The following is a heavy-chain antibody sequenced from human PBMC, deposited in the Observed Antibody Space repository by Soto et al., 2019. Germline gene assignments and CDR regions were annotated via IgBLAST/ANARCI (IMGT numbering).Heavy chain of an antibody. V-gene: IGHV3-23*01. Sequence: QTGGSLRLSCAASGFTFSSYAMSWVRQAPGKGLEWVSAISGSGGSTYYADSVKGRFTISRDNSKNTLYLQMNSLRAEDTAVYYCAKPFTVTTAYYYYGMDVWGQGTTVTVSS. J-gene: IGHJ6*02. CDR3: AKPFTVTTAYYYYGMDV. D-gene: IGHD4-4*01. CDR2: ISGSGGST. CDR1: GFTFSSYA.